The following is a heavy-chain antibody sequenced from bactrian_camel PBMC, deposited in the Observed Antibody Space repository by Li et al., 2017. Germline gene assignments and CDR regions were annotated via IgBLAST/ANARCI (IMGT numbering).Heavy chain of an antibody. J-gene: IGHJ6*01. CDR3: ATHLLSTDLSDYAGKPTCPSEFGY. CDR2: ISWNGDST. Sequence: VQLVESGGGSVQAGGSLRLSCALSGRTYSRHCMGWIRQAPGKGLEWVSSISWNGDSTNYPDSVKGRFTISRDNAKNTVFLQMNSLKPEDTAVYYCATHLLSTDLSDYAGKPTCPSEFGYWGVGTQVTVS. CDR1: GRTYSRHC. D-gene: IGHD1*01. V-gene: IGHV3S40*01.